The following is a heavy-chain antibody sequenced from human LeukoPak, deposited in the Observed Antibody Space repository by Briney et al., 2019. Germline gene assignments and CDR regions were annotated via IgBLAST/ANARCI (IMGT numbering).Heavy chain of an antibody. D-gene: IGHD3-22*01. V-gene: IGHV3-30*19. CDR2: ISYDGSNK. Sequence: PGRSLRLSCAASGFTFSSYGMHWVRQAPGKGLEWVAGISYDGSNKYYADSVKGRFTISRDNSKNTLYLQMNSLRAEDTAVYYCASSYDSSGYYRFYFDYWGQGTLVTVSS. CDR3: ASSYDSSGYYRFYFDY. CDR1: GFTFSSYG. J-gene: IGHJ4*02.